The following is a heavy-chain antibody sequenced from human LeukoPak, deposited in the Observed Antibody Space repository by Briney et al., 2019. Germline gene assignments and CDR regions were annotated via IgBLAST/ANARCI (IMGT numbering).Heavy chain of an antibody. CDR3: AKRGVVIRVILVGFHKEAYYFDS. V-gene: IGHV3-23*01. Sequence: GGSLRLSCAVAGITLSNYGMSWVRQAPGKGMEWDAGISGSGGSTSYADSVKGRFTIPRDNPRNTLYLQMNSLRAEDTAVYFCAKRGVVIRVILVGFHKEAYYFDSWGQGALVTVSS. D-gene: IGHD3-22*01. CDR1: GITLSNYG. J-gene: IGHJ4*02. CDR2: ISGSGGST.